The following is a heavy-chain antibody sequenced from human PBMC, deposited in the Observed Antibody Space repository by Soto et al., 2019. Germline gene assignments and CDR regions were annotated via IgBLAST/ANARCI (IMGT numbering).Heavy chain of an antibody. CDR1: GFTFSSYA. V-gene: IGHV3-23*01. CDR2: ISGSGGST. CDR3: AKGLHDSSGYYYDPR. Sequence: GGSLRLSCAASGFTFSSYAMSWVRQAPGKGLEWVSAISGSGGSTYYADSVKGRFTISRDNSKNTLYLQMNSLRAEDTAVYYCAKGLHDSSGYYYDPRWGQGTLVTVSS. J-gene: IGHJ4*02. D-gene: IGHD3-22*01.